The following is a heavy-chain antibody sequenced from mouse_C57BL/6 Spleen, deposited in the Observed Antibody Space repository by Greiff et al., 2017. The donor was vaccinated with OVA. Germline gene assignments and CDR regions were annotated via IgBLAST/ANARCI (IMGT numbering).Heavy chain of an antibody. V-gene: IGHV1-52*01. Sequence: QVQLQQPVAELVRPGSSVKLSCKASGYTFTSYWMHWVKQRPIQGLEWIGNIDPSDSETHYNQKFKDKATLTVDKSSSTAYMQLSSLTSEDSAVYYCARGPLYGSSYFDVWGTGTTVTVSS. D-gene: IGHD1-1*01. CDR1: GYTFTSYW. CDR3: ARGPLYGSSYFDV. J-gene: IGHJ1*03. CDR2: IDPSDSET.